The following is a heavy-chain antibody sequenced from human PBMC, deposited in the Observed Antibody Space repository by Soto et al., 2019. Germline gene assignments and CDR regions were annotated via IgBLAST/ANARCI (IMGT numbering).Heavy chain of an antibody. CDR2: IYYSGST. CDR3: ARGGYSYGFFYGMDV. J-gene: IGHJ6*02. Sequence: PSETLSLTCTVSCGSISSGDYYWSWIRQPPGKGLEWIGYIYYSGSTYYNPSLKSRVTISVDTSKNQFSLKLSSVTAADTAVYYCARGGYSYGFFYGMDVWGQGTTVTVSS. D-gene: IGHD5-18*01. CDR1: CGSISSGDYY. V-gene: IGHV4-30-4*01.